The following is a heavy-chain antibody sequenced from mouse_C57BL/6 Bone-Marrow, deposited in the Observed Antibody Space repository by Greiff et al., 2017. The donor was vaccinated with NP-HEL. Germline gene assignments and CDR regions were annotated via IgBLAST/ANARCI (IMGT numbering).Heavy chain of an antibody. J-gene: IGHJ1*03. D-gene: IGHD4-1*01. CDR2: SRNKANDYTT. CDR3: ARDNWDWYFDV. CDR1: GFTFSDFY. V-gene: IGHV7-1*01. Sequence: EVQLVESGGGLVQSGRSPRLSCATSGFTFSDFYMEWVRQAPGKGLEWIAASRNKANDYTTEYSASVKGRFIVSRDTSQSILYLQMNALRAEDTAIYYCARDNWDWYFDVWGTGTTVTVSS.